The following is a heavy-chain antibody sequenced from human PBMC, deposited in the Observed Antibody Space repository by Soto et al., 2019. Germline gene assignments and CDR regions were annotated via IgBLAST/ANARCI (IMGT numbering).Heavy chain of an antibody. Sequence: GASVKVSCKASGYPFSSTGISWVRQAPGQGLEWMGWVRPYNRNTYYAQRLQGRVTMTTDTLTSTAYMELRSLTSDDTAVYYCARDPGSAAWIFGVVRKPYYYYGMDVWGQGTTVTVSS. J-gene: IGHJ6*02. CDR3: ARDPGSAAWIFGVVRKPYYYYGMDV. D-gene: IGHD3-3*01. V-gene: IGHV1-18*01. CDR1: GYPFSSTG. CDR2: VRPYNRNT.